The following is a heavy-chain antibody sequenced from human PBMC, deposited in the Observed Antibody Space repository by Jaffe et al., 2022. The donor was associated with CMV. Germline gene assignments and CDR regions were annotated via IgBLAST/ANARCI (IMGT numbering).Heavy chain of an antibody. CDR1: GFTFSSYG. CDR3: AKDARPGIAVAGTFDY. Sequence: QVQLVESGGGVVQPGRSLRLSCAASGFTFSSYGMHWVRQAPGKGLEWVAVISYDGSNKYYADSVKGRFTISRDNSKNTLYLQMNSLRAEDTAVYYCAKDARPGIAVAGTFDYWGQGTLVTVSS. CDR2: ISYDGSNK. D-gene: IGHD6-19*01. V-gene: IGHV3-30*18. J-gene: IGHJ4*02.